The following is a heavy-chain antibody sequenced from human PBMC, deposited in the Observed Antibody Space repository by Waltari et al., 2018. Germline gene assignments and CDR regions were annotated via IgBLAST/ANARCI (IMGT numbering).Heavy chain of an antibody. CDR1: GYTFTGSY. V-gene: IGHV1-2*06. CDR3: AATAYYSSGV. Sequence: QVQLVQSGAEVKKPGASVKVSCKASGYTFTGSYIHWVRQAPGQGLEWMGRINCNSGDTYYVQKFQGRVTMTRDTSVSTAYMDLSRLTSDDTAVYYCAATAYYSSGVWGQGTRVTVSS. J-gene: IGHJ6*02. D-gene: IGHD3-22*01. CDR2: INCNSGDT.